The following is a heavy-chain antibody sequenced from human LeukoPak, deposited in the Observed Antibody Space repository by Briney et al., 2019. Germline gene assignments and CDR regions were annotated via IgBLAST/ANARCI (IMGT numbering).Heavy chain of an antibody. V-gene: IGHV3-53*01. CDR3: ARERAAAVTGAFGY. D-gene: IGHD6-13*01. CDR2: IYSGGST. Sequence: GGSLRLSCAASGFTFSNAWMSWVRQAPGKGLEWVSVIYSGGSTYYADSVKGRFTISRDNSKNTLYLQMNSLRAEDTAVYYCARERAAAVTGAFGYWGQGTLVTVSS. J-gene: IGHJ4*02. CDR1: GFTFSNAW.